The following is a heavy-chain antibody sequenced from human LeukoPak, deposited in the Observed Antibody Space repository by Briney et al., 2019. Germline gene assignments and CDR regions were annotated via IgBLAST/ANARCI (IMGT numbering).Heavy chain of an antibody. Sequence: SETLSLTCAVYGGSLSGHFCSWIRQSPGKGLEWIGEINHSGTTNYNPSLKSRVTLSVDTSKKQFSLRLNSVTAADTAVYYCARLTVVTYEYWGQGTLVTVSS. J-gene: IGHJ4*02. V-gene: IGHV4-34*01. CDR1: GGSLSGHF. D-gene: IGHD4-23*01. CDR3: ARLTVVTYEY. CDR2: INHSGTT.